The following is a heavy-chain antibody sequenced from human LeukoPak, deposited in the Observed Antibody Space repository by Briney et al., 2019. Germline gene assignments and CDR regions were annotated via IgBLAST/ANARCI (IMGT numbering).Heavy chain of an antibody. CDR1: GGSISSSSYY. CDR3: AKGSIVGATSYYYLDV. CDR2: IYYSGST. D-gene: IGHD1-26*01. Sequence: SETLSLTCTVSGGSISSSSYYWGWIRQPPGKGLEWIGSIYYSGSTYYNPSLKSRVTISVDTSKNQFSLKLSSVTAADTAVYYCAKGSIVGATSYYYLDVWGTGTTVTVSS. J-gene: IGHJ6*03. V-gene: IGHV4-39*07.